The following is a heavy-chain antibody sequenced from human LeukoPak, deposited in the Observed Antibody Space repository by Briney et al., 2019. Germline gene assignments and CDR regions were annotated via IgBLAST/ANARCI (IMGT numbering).Heavy chain of an antibody. Sequence: GGSLRLSSAGSRFTFTNAWTVWVRHAPGKGLGWVGRIKSKSDGGRTDYAAPVKGRFTISRDDSKTTLYLQINSLKTEDSGVYYCATDGYSYAPGDYWGQGTLVTVSS. D-gene: IGHD5-18*01. J-gene: IGHJ4*02. CDR3: ATDGYSYAPGDY. V-gene: IGHV3-15*01. CDR2: IKSKSDGGRT. CDR1: RFTFTNAW.